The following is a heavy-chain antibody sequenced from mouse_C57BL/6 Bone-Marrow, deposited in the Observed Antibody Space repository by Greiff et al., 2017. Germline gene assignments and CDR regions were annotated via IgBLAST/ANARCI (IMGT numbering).Heavy chain of an antibody. CDR1: GYTFTSYW. V-gene: IGHV1-72*01. D-gene: IGHD2-5*01. CDR2: IDPNSGGT. CDR3: ARDSNYLYYYAMDY. Sequence: QVQLQQPGAELVTPGASVKLSCKASGYTFTSYWMHWVKQRPGRGLEWIGRIDPNSGGTKYNEKFKSKATLTVDKPSSTAYMQLSSLTSEDSAVYYCARDSNYLYYYAMDYWGQGTSVTVSS. J-gene: IGHJ4*01.